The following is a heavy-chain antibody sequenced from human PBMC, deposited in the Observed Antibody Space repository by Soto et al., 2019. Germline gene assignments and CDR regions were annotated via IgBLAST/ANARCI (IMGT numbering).Heavy chain of an antibody. J-gene: IGHJ3*02. CDR2: ISSSSSYI. Sequence: PGGSLRLSXTASGFTFSSYSMNWVRQAPGKGLEWVSSISSSSSYIYYADSVKGRFTISRDNAKNSLYLQMNSLRAEDTAVYYCPRDLDYYGSGSYDAFDIWGQGTMVTVSS. D-gene: IGHD3-10*01. CDR3: PRDLDYYGSGSYDAFDI. CDR1: GFTFSSYS. V-gene: IGHV3-21*01.